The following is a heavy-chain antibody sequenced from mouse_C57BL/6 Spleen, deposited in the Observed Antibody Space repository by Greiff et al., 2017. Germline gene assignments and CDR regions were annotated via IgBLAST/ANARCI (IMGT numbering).Heavy chain of an antibody. J-gene: IGHJ3*01. CDR3: AREDSNYSWFAY. D-gene: IGHD2-5*01. Sequence: EVKLMESEGGLVQPGSSMKLSCTASGFTFSEYYMAWVRQVPEKGLEWVANINYDGSSTYYLDSLKSRFIISRDNAKNILYLQMSSLKSEDTATXYCAREDSNYSWFAYWGQGTLVTVSA. CDR2: INYDGSST. CDR1: GFTFSEYY. V-gene: IGHV5-16*01.